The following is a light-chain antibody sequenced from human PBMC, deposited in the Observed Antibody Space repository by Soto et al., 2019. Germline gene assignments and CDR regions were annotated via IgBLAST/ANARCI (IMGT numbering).Light chain of an antibody. Sequence: QSVLTQPPSVSGTPGQRVTISCTGSFSNLGSGYDVHWYQQLPGTAPTLLIYGNTNRPSGVPDRFSGSKSATSASLAITGLQAEDEADYYCQSFDTSLSGSRVFGTGTKLTVL. V-gene: IGLV1-40*01. J-gene: IGLJ1*01. CDR2: GNT. CDR3: QSFDTSLSGSRV. CDR1: FSNLGSGYD.